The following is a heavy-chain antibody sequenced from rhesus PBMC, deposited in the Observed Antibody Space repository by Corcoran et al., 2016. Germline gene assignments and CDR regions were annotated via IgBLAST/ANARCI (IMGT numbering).Heavy chain of an antibody. Sequence: QVQLQESGPGLVKPSETLSLTGAVSGGSISSGYYYWSWIRQPPGKGLEWIGYITYSGSTSDNPSLKSRVTISRDTSKNQFSLKLSSVTAADTAVYYCASYGVIAAAGDSWGQGVVVTVSS. CDR1: GGSISSGYYY. D-gene: IGHD6-25*01. J-gene: IGHJ6*01. CDR2: ITYSGST. CDR3: ASYGVIAAAGDS. V-gene: IGHV4-122*02.